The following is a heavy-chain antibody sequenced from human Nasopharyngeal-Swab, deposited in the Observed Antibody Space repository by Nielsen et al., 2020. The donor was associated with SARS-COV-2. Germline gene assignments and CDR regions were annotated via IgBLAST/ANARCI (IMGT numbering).Heavy chain of an antibody. CDR3: AREIGGYGSGSYYYYGMDV. CDR1: GGIFSSYA. D-gene: IGHD3-10*01. V-gene: IGHV1-69*13. CDR2: IIPIFGTA. J-gene: IGHJ6*02. Sequence: SGEEESCEASGGIFSSYAISWVRQAPGQGLEWMGGIIPIFGTANYAQKFQGRVTITADESTSTAYMELSSLRSEDTAVYYCAREIGGYGSGSYYYYGMDVWGQGTTVTVSS.